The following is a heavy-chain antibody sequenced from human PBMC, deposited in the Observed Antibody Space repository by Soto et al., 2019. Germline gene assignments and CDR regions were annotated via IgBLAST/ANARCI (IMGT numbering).Heavy chain of an antibody. J-gene: IGHJ4*02. CDR2: IYRSDST. Sequence: QVQLQGSGPGLVRPSGTLSLTCSVSGASVTDYSWTWIRQPAGRGLEWIGLIYRSDSTTYNPSLESRVTMSLDTSKTQFSLRLTSVTAAETAVYYCARVFYTDSGGYPRPIFDSWSQGTLVTVSS. V-gene: IGHV4-4*07. CDR3: ARVFYTDSGGYPRPIFDS. CDR1: GASVTDYS. D-gene: IGHD3-22*01.